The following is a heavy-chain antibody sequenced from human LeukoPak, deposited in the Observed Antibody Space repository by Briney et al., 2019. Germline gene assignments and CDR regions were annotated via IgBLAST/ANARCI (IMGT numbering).Heavy chain of an antibody. Sequence: GGSLRLSCAASGFTFSSYGMHWVRQAPGKGLEWVAFIRYDGSNKYYADSVKGRFTISRDNSKNTLYLQMNSLRAEDTAVYYCAKLPIVGATKDFDYWGQGTLVTVSS. CDR3: AKLPIVGATKDFDY. V-gene: IGHV3-30*02. D-gene: IGHD1-26*01. CDR1: GFTFSSYG. J-gene: IGHJ4*02. CDR2: IRYDGSNK.